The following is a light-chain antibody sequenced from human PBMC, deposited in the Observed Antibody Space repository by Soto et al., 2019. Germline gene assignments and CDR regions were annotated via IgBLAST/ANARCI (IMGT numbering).Light chain of an antibody. CDR1: QSVSSY. V-gene: IGKV3-11*01. Sequence: EIVLTQSPATLSLSPGERATLSCRASQSVSSYLAWYHQKPGQAPRLLIYDASNRATGIPGSFSGSGSGTDFNLTISSIEPDDFAVYYCQQRSNGLTFGGGTKVEIK. CDR2: DAS. J-gene: IGKJ4*01. CDR3: QQRSNGLT.